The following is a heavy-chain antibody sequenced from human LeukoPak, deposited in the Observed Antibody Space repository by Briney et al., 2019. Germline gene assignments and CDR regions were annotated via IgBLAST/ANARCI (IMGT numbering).Heavy chain of an antibody. V-gene: IGHV4-4*07. J-gene: IGHJ4*02. Sequence: SETLSLTCTVSDDSLSRYYWSWVRQPAGKGLEWIGRLDTSGNTHYNPSLKSRVTMSVDTSRNQFSLRLTSVAAADTAVYYCARGGDCPDYWAQGTLVTVSS. CDR2: LDTSGNT. D-gene: IGHD2-21*02. CDR1: DDSLSRYY. CDR3: ARGGDCPDY.